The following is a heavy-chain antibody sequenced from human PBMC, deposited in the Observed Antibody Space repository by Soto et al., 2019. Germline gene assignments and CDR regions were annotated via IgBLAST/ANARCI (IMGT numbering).Heavy chain of an antibody. D-gene: IGHD1-26*01. V-gene: IGHV3-30*03. J-gene: IGHJ4*02. CDR3: AAGIVPS. Sequence: PGGSLRLSCAASGSTFSSYGMHWVRQAPGKGLEWVAVISYDGSNKYYADSVKGRFTISRDNSKNTLYLQMNSLRAEDTAVYYCAAGIVPSWGQGTLVTVSS. CDR1: GSTFSSYG. CDR2: ISYDGSNK.